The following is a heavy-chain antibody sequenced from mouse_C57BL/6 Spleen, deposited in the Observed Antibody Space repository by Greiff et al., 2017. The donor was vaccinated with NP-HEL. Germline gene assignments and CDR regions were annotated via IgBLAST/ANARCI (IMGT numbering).Heavy chain of an antibody. J-gene: IGHJ1*03. CDR1: GFNIKDYY. D-gene: IGHD4-1*01. CDR3: ARLGRDSYWYFDV. V-gene: IGHV14-2*01. Sequence: EVKLVESGAELVKPGASVKLSCTASGFNIKDYYMHWVKQRTEQGLEWIGRIDPEDGETKYAPKFQGKATITADTSSNTAYLQLSSLTSEDTAVYYCARLGRDSYWYFDVWGTGTTVTVSS. CDR2: IDPEDGET.